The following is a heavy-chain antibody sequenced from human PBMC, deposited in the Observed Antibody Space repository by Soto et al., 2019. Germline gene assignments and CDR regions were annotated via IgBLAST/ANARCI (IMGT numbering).Heavy chain of an antibody. J-gene: IGHJ4*02. CDR2: ISDGVDRA. V-gene: IGHV3-23*01. CDR1: GFNFATYS. CDR3: ARYTAVADPYYFDY. Sequence: PGGSLRLSCAASGFNFATYSVSWVRQAPGKGLAWVAGISDGVDRAYYGDSVKGRFTISRDTSKNMLYLHMNSLRAEDTAIYYCARYTAVADPYYFDYWGQGTLVTVAS. D-gene: IGHD6-19*01.